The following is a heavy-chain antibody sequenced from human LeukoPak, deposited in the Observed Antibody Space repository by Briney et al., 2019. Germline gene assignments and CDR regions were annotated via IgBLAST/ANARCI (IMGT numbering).Heavy chain of an antibody. CDR3: ARDPPPFQH. Sequence: GGSLRLSCAASEFTFSSYNMNWVRQAPGKGLEWVSSISSSSYIYYADSVKGRFTISRDNAKNSLYLQMNSLRAEDTAVYYCARDPPPFQHWGQGTLVTVSS. J-gene: IGHJ1*01. V-gene: IGHV3-21*01. CDR1: EFTFSSYN. CDR2: ISSSSYI.